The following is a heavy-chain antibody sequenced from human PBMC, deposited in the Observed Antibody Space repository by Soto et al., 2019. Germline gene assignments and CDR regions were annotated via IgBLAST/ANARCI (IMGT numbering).Heavy chain of an antibody. CDR3: AKGQWLVFYFDY. D-gene: IGHD6-19*01. J-gene: IGHJ4*01. CDR2: ISGTGGSP. CDR1: GFTFSNYA. Sequence: GGSLRLSCAASGFTFSNYAMSWVRQAPGKGLEWVSTISGTGGSPYYADFVKGRFTVSRDNSENTLYLQLNSLAVEDTAVYFCAKGQWLVFYFDYWGHGTLVTVSS. V-gene: IGHV3-23*01.